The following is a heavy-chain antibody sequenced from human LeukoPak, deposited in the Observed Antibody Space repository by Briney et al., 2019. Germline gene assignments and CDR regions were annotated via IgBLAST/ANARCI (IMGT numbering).Heavy chain of an antibody. CDR1: GFTFNDYY. Sequence: GGSLRLFCAASGFTFNDYYMSWISQAPGKGLEWVSYISSSGSTIYYADSVKGRFTISRDNAKNSLYLQMNSLRAEDTAVYYCARELYSGSYADYSGQGTLVTVSS. V-gene: IGHV3-11*01. CDR2: ISSSGSTI. D-gene: IGHD1-26*01. J-gene: IGHJ4*02. CDR3: ARELYSGSYADY.